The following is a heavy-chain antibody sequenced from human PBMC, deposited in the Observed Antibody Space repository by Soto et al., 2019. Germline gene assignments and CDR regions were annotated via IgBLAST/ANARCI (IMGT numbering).Heavy chain of an antibody. CDR2: IIPIFGTA. J-gene: IGHJ6*02. CDR3: ATAPYYDILTGYYIYYYYGMDV. V-gene: IGHV1-69*13. CDR1: GGTFSSYA. D-gene: IGHD3-9*01. Sequence: ASVKVSCKASGGTFSSYAISWVRQAPGQGLEWMGGIIPIFGTANYAQKFQGRVTITADESTSTAYMELSSLRSEDTAVYYCATAPYYDILTGYYIYYYYGMDVWGQGTTVTVSS.